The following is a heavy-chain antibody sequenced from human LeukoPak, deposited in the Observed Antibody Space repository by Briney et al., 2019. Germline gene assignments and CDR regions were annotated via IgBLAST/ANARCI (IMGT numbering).Heavy chain of an antibody. Sequence: SETLSLTCTVSGGSISSYYWSWIRQPPGKGLEWIGYIYYSGSTNYNPSLKSRVTISVDTSKNQFSLKLSSVTAADTAVYYCAIGPVAAAGLDYWGQGTLVTVSS. J-gene: IGHJ4*02. V-gene: IGHV4-59*01. CDR3: AIGPVAAAGLDY. D-gene: IGHD6-13*01. CDR2: IYYSGST. CDR1: GGSISSYY.